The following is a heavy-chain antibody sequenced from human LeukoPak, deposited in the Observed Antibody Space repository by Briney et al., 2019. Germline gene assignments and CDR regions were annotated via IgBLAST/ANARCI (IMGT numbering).Heavy chain of an antibody. V-gene: IGHV4-34*01. Sequence: GSLRLSCAASGFTFSSYAMSWVRQAPGKGLEWIGQINHSRSTHYNPSLKSRVTISVDTSKNQFSLKLSSVTAADTAVYYCARVPKYFDLWGRGTLVTVSS. CDR3: ARVPKYFDL. CDR2: INHSRST. CDR1: GFTFSSYA. J-gene: IGHJ2*01.